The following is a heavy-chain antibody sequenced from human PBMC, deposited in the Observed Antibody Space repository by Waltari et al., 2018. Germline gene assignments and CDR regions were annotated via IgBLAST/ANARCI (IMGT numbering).Heavy chain of an antibody. CDR1: GFTFRRHW. CDR3: ATWRWGQSEFDY. Sequence: EAQLVESGGKLVQPGGSLRLSCVASGFTFRRHWMSWVRKAPGRGLEWGATIKEDGNDKHYVDSVRGRVTISRDNANDSLYLQMNSLRAEDTAVYYCATWRWGQSEFDYWGQGTLVTVSS. J-gene: IGHJ4*02. D-gene: IGHD7-27*01. CDR2: IKEDGNDK. V-gene: IGHV3-7*01.